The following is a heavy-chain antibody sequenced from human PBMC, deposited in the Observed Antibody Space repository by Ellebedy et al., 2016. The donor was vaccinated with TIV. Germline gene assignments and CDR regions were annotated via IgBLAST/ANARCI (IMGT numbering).Heavy chain of an antibody. J-gene: IGHJ4*02. V-gene: IGHV3-21*01. CDR3: ATARARVY. CDR1: GFTFSSYA. Sequence: PGGSLRLSCAASGFTFSSYAINSVRPTPGKGLEWVSYISRSGGYLYYADSVKGRFTISRDNAKNSLYLQMNSLRVDDTALYYCATARARVYWGQGPRVTVSS. CDR2: ISRSGGYL.